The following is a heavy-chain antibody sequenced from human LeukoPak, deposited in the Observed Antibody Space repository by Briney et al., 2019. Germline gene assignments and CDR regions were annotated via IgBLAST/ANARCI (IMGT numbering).Heavy chain of an antibody. D-gene: IGHD2-2*02. CDR3: AKDLGDIVVVPAAIGYGMDV. V-gene: IGHV3-30*18. Sequence: TGGSLRLSCAASGFTFSSYGMHWVRQAPGKGLEWVAVISYDGSNKCYADSVKGRFTISRDNSKNTLYLQMNSLRAEDMAVYYCAKDLGDIVVVPAAIGYGMDVWGQGTTVTVSS. J-gene: IGHJ6*02. CDR1: GFTFSSYG. CDR2: ISYDGSNK.